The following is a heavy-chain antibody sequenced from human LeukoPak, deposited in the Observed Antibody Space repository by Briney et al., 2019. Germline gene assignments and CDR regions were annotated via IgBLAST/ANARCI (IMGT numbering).Heavy chain of an antibody. CDR3: VRQAGVS. D-gene: IGHD6-19*01. Sequence: GGSLRLSCAASGFTFSSYSMNWVRQAPGKGLECVANIKGDGSDKNYVDSVKGRFTISRDNAKNSLYLQMNSLRVEDTAVYYCVRQAGVSWGQGTLVTVSS. J-gene: IGHJ5*01. V-gene: IGHV3-7*01. CDR2: IKGDGSDK. CDR1: GFTFSSYS.